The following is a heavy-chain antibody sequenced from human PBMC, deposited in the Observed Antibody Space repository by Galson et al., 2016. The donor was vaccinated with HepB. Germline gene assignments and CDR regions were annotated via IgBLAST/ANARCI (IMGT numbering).Heavy chain of an antibody. CDR2: IGTGGITI. Sequence: GSLRLSCAASGFPFRDYFMGWIRQAPGKGLEWLSYIGTGGITIYYADSVKGRFTISRDNAKNSLYLQMNSLRPEDTSVYYCVRCGSSRMDVWGQGTTVTVSS. V-gene: IGHV3-11*04. J-gene: IGHJ6*02. D-gene: IGHD2-2*01. CDR3: VRCGSSRMDV. CDR1: GFPFRDYF.